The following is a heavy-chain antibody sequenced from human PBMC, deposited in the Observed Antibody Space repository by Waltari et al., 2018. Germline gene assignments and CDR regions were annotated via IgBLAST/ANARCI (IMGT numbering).Heavy chain of an antibody. CDR2: INPNSGGT. Sequence: QVQLVQSGAEVKKPGASVKVSCKASGYSFNGYYIHWVRQAPGQGLEWMGWINPNSGGTKYAQKFQGRVTMTRDTSAYMELSRLRSDDTAVYYCARDLQAVAGPTNAFDIWGQGTMVTVSS. D-gene: IGHD6-19*01. V-gene: IGHV1-2*02. CDR1: GYSFNGYY. CDR3: ARDLQAVAGPTNAFDI. J-gene: IGHJ3*02.